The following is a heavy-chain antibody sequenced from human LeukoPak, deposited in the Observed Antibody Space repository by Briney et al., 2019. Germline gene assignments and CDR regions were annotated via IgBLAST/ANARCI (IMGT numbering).Heavy chain of an antibody. V-gene: IGHV5-51*01. J-gene: IGHJ4*02. CDR3: ARLITFGGVIVTLDY. CDR2: IYPGDSDT. D-gene: IGHD3-16*02. CDR1: GYSFTNYW. Sequence: GESLKISCKGSGYSFTNYWIGWVRQMPGKGLEWMGIIYPGDSDTRYSPSFQGQVTISADKSISTAYLQWSSLKASDTAMYYCARLITFGGVIVTLDYWGQGTLVTVSS.